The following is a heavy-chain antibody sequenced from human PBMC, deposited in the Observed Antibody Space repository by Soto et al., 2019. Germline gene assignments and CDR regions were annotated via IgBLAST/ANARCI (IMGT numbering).Heavy chain of an antibody. J-gene: IGHJ5*02. D-gene: IGHD7-27*01. Sequence: EVQLLESGGGLVQPGGSLRLSCAASGSTFSNIAMIWVRQAPGKGLEWVSSIGGSGGGITYADSMKGRFTISRDNSKNTLYLQINSLRAEDTAVYYCAPDQNWGWASWGQGTLVTVSS. CDR1: GSTFSNIA. CDR2: IGGSGGGI. V-gene: IGHV3-23*01. CDR3: APDQNWGWAS.